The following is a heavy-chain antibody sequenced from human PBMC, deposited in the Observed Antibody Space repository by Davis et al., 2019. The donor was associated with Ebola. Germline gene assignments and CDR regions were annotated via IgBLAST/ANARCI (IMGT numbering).Heavy chain of an antibody. CDR2: ISSSSSSI. CDR3: ARGGFDY. V-gene: IGHV3-48*02. J-gene: IGHJ4*02. Sequence: GESLKISCADSGLSFSTYSMNWVRQAPGKGLERVSYISSSSSSIHYADSVKGRFTISRDNGKNSLYMQMNSLRDEDTAVYYCARGGFDYWGQGTLVTVSS. CDR1: GLSFSTYS.